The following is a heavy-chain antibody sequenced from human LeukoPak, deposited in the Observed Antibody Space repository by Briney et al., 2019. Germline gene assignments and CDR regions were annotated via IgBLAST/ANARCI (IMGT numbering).Heavy chain of an antibody. D-gene: IGHD6-19*01. CDR1: GGSISSYY. CDR2: IYYSGST. J-gene: IGHJ4*02. V-gene: IGHV4-59*08. Sequence: SETLSLTCTVSGGSISSYYWSWLRQPPGKGLEWIGYIYYSGSTNYNPSLKSRVTISVDTSKNQFSLKLSSVTAADTAVYYCARQIAVAGSYYFDYWGQGTLVTVSS. CDR3: ARQIAVAGSYYFDY.